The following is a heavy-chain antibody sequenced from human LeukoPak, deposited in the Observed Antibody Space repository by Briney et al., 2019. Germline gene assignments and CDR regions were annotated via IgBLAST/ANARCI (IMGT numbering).Heavy chain of an antibody. D-gene: IGHD6-13*01. J-gene: IGHJ4*02. CDR1: GFTFDDYA. V-gene: IGHV3-9*01. Sequence: GRSLRLSCAASGFTFDDYAMHWVRQAPGKGLEWVSGISWSSGSIGYADSVKGRFTISRDNAKNSLYLQMNSLRAEDTAVYYCARQQLTPRYPYYFDYWGQGTLVTVSS. CDR2: ISWSSGSI. CDR3: ARQQLTPRYPYYFDY.